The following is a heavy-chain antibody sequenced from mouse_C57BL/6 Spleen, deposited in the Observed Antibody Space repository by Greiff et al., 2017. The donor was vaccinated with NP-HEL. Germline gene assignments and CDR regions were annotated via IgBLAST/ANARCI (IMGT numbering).Heavy chain of an antibody. CDR1: GYTFTDYE. Sequence: VQLQQSGAELVRPGASVTLSCKASGYTFTDYEMHWVKQTPVHGLEWIGAIDPETGGTAYNQKFKGKAILTADKSSSTAYMELRSLTSEDSAVYYCTREGAYSNYVYWYFDVWGTGTTVTVSS. J-gene: IGHJ1*03. V-gene: IGHV1-15*01. D-gene: IGHD2-5*01. CDR3: TREGAYSNYVYWYFDV. CDR2: IDPETGGT.